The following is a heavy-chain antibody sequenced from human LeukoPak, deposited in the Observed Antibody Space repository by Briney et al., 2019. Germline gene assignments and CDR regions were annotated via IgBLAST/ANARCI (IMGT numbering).Heavy chain of an antibody. Sequence: GGSLRLSCAVSGFTLSSSWMSWVRQAPGKGLEWVANIKQDGSDKYYVDSVKGRFTISRDNAKNSLYLQMNSLRAEDTAVYYCARYRGGGDYDYWGQGTLVTVSS. D-gene: IGHD4-17*01. CDR2: IKQDGSDK. CDR1: GFTLSSSW. V-gene: IGHV3-7*02. CDR3: ARYRGGGDYDY. J-gene: IGHJ4*02.